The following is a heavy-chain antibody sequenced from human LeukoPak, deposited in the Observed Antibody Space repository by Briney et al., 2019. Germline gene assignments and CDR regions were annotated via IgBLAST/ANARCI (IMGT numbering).Heavy chain of an antibody. Sequence: HPGRSLRLPCAASGFTFSSYAMYWVRQAPGKGPEWLAVISYDGGITHYADSVKDRFTISRDNSKNTLFLQLNSLRGDDTAVYYCARDTTYYYDGGSSGPHYFDYWGQGTLVTVSS. CDR1: GFTFSSYA. D-gene: IGHD3-10*01. V-gene: IGHV3-30*01. CDR2: ISYDGGIT. CDR3: ARDTTYYYDGGSSGPHYFDY. J-gene: IGHJ4*02.